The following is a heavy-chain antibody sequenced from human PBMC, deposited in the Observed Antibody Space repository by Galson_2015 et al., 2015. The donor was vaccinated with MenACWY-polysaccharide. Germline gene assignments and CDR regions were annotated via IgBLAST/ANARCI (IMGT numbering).Heavy chain of an antibody. CDR1: GFMLSNYA. Sequence: SLRLSCAASGFMLSNYAMTWVRQAPGQGLEWVSYISDNGNTKFYADSVKGRFTISRDNSKSTLYLQMNSLRAEDAAIYYCAKDYSVTWGNFFDYWGQGTLVTVSS. V-gene: IGHV3-23*01. CDR2: ISDNGNTK. CDR3: AKDYSVTWGNFFDY. D-gene: IGHD5/OR15-5a*01. J-gene: IGHJ4*02.